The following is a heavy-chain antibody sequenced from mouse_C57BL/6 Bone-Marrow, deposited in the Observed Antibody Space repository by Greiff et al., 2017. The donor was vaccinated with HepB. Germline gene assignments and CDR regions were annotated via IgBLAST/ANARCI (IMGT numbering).Heavy chain of an antibody. CDR3: ARWGTTVGFDY. J-gene: IGHJ2*01. CDR1: GFTFSDYG. D-gene: IGHD1-1*01. CDR2: ISNLAYSI. V-gene: IGHV5-15*01. Sequence: EVKLMESGGGLVQPGGSLKLSCAASGFTFSDYGMAWVRQAPRKGPEWVAFISNLAYSIYYADTVTGRFTISRENAKNTLYLEMSSLRSEDTAMYYCARWGTTVGFDYWGQGTTLTVSS.